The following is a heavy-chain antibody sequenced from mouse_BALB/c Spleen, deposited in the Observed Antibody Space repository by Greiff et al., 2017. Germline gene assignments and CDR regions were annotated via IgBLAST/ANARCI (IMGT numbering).Heavy chain of an antibody. J-gene: IGHJ1*01. Sequence: EVQLQQSGTVLSRPGASVKMSCKASGYTFTSYWMHWVKQRPGQGLEWIGAIYPGNSDTSYNQKFKGKAKLTAVTSTSTAYMELSSLTNEDSAVYYCTRNYGSSYGYFDVWGAGTTVTVSS. CDR2: IYPGNSDT. CDR1: GYTFTSYW. D-gene: IGHD1-1*01. V-gene: IGHV1-5*01. CDR3: TRNYGSSYGYFDV.